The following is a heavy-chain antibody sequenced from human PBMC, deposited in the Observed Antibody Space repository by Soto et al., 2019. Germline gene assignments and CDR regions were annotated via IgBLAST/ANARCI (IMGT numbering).Heavy chain of an antibody. CDR2: IYYSGST. J-gene: IGHJ6*03. CDR3: ARGPPRLVPAGNYYMDV. CDR1: GGSISSGGYY. D-gene: IGHD2-2*01. Sequence: SETLSLTCTVSGGSISSGGYYWSWIRQHPGKGLEWIGYIYYSGSTYYNPSLKSRVTISVDTSKNQFSLKLSSVTAADTAVYYCARGPPRLVPAGNYYMDVWGKGTTVTVSS. V-gene: IGHV4-31*03.